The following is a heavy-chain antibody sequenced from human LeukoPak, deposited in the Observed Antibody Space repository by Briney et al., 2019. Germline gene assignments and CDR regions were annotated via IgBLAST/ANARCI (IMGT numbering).Heavy chain of an antibody. V-gene: IGHV3-30*02. D-gene: IGHD6-19*01. CDR1: GFTFNNYG. Sequence: GGSLRLSCAASGFTFNNYGMYWVRQAPGKGLEWVAFIRYDGLNRYYADSVKGRFTISRDNSKNTLYLQMSSLRAEDTAVYYCLKAAVAGQEYFDYWGQGTLVTVSS. CDR3: LKAAVAGQEYFDY. J-gene: IGHJ4*02. CDR2: IRYDGLNR.